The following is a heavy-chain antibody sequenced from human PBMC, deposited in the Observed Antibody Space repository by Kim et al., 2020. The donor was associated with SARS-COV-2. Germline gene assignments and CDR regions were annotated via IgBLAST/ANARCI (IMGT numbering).Heavy chain of an antibody. J-gene: IGHJ6*02. V-gene: IGHV3-74*01. Sequence: GGSLRLSCAASGFTFSSYWMHWVRQAPGKGLVWVSRINSDGSSTSYADSVKGRFTISRDNAKNTLYLQMNSLRAEDTAVYYCAREQLWLSYYYYGMDVWGQGTTVTVSS. CDR3: AREQLWLSYYYYGMDV. CDR2: INSDGSST. D-gene: IGHD5-18*01. CDR1: GFTFSSYW.